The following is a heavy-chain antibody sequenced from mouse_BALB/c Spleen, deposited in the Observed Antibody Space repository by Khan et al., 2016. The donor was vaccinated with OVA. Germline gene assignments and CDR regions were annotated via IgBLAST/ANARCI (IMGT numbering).Heavy chain of an antibody. CDR2: ISHSVST. V-gene: IGHV3-2*02. J-gene: IGHJ2*01. Sequence: EVHLQGLGPGLVKPSPSLSLTSPVIAYSITSGYGWNWIRQFPGNKLEWMGYISHSVSTNYNPSLKSRISITRDTSKNQFFLQLNSVTTEDTATYYCARTARIKYWGQGTTLTVSS. D-gene: IGHD1-2*01. CDR3: ARTARIKY. CDR1: AYSITSGYG.